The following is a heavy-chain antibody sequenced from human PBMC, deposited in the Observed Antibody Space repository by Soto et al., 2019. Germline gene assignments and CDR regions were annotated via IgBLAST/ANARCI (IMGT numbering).Heavy chain of an antibody. CDR2: IIPIFGPA. D-gene: IGHD2-15*01. CDR1: GGTFSTYV. J-gene: IGHJ6*02. V-gene: IGHV1-69*12. CDR3: ARGRYCSGSTCKPSYYGLDV. Sequence: QVQLVQSGAEVKKPGSSVKVACKASGGTFSTYVISWVRQAPGQGLEWMGGIIPIFGPAIYAQRFQGSVTITVDESTTTTYMELSSLRSEDTAVYYCARGRYCSGSTCKPSYYGLDVWGQGTTVTVS.